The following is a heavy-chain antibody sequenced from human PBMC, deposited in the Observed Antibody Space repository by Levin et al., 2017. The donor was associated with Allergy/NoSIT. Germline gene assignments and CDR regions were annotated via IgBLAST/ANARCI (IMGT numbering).Heavy chain of an antibody. D-gene: IGHD5-18*01. Sequence: SETLSLTCAVYGGSFSGYYWSWIRQPPGKGLEWIGEINHSGSTNYNPSLKSRVTISVDTSKNQFSLKLSSVTAADTAVYYCARGIIQLWPGAWFDPWGQGTLVTVSS. CDR3: ARGIIQLWPGAWFDP. V-gene: IGHV4-34*01. CDR2: INHSGST. CDR1: GGSFSGYY. J-gene: IGHJ5*02.